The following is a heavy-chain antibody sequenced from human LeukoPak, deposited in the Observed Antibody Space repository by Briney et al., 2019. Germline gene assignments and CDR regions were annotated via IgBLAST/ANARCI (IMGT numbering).Heavy chain of an antibody. CDR3: ARGGDIVVVPAAPYNWNHFVH. J-gene: IGHJ5*02. CDR2: IIPIFGTA. D-gene: IGHD2-2*01. CDR1: GGTFSSYA. V-gene: IGHV1-69*13. Sequence: GASVKVSCKASGGTFSSYAISWVRQAPGQGLEWMGGIIPIFGTANYAQKFQGRVTITADESTSTAYMELSSLRSEDTAVYYCARGGDIVVVPAAPYNWNHFVHWGQGTLVTVSS.